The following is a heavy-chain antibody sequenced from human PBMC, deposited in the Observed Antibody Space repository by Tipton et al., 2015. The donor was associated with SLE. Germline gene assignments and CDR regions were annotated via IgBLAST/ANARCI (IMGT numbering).Heavy chain of an antibody. J-gene: IGHJ4*02. CDR2: IYPGDSDT. CDR1: GYTFANFW. Sequence: VQLVQSGAEVKKPGESLKISCRVSGYTFANFWISWVRQTPGKGLEWMGFIYPGDSDTKYSPSFEGQVTISADKSNSTAYVQWNRLKTSDRAMDYCERDQARLGVDLWGQGTLDTVSS. D-gene: IGHD3-10*01. CDR3: ERDQARLGVDL. V-gene: IGHV5-51*01.